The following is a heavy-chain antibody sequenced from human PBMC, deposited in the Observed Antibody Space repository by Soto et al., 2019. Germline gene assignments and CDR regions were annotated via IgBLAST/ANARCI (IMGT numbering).Heavy chain of an antibody. D-gene: IGHD3-16*02. CDR1: GGTFSRSG. V-gene: IGHV1-69*11. CDR3: ARWPQPRYTADPYAVDV. Sequence: QVHLVQSGPEVKKPGSSVKVSCKASGGTFSRSGFSWVRQAPGQGLEWMGMIVPSLDTTNYAQKFQARVTITADEVTSTAYIELRSLRSEDTAVYYCARWPQPRYTADPYAVDVWGQGTRVIVSS. J-gene: IGHJ6*02. CDR2: IVPSLDTT.